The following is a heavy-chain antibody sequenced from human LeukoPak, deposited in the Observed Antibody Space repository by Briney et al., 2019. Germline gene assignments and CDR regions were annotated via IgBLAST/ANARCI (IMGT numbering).Heavy chain of an antibody. D-gene: IGHD3-9*01. CDR3: ARDGTPYYNILTGHEDYYYGMDV. V-gene: IGHV1-18*01. J-gene: IGHJ6*02. CDR1: GYTFASYG. CDR2: ISGYNGNT. Sequence: ASVKVSCKASGYTFASYGISWVRQAPGQGLEWMGWISGYNGNTNYAQRLQGRVTMTTDTSTSTAYVEVRSLRSDDTAAYYCARDGTPYYNILTGHEDYYYGMDVWGQGTTVTVSS.